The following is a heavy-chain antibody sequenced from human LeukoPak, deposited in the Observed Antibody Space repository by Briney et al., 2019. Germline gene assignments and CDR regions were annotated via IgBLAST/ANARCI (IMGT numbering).Heavy chain of an antibody. Sequence: SETLSLTCTVSGGSISSLYWSWIRQPPGKGLEWIGYIYYSGSTNYNPSLKSRVTISVDRSKNQFSLKLSSVTAADTAVYYWARVLWGDWFDPWGQGTLVTVSS. J-gene: IGHJ5*02. V-gene: IGHV4-59*11. CDR3: ARVLWGDWFDP. D-gene: IGHD3-16*01. CDR2: IYYSGST. CDR1: GGSISSLY.